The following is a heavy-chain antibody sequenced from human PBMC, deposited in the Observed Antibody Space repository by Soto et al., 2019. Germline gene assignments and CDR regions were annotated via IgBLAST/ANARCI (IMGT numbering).Heavy chain of an antibody. Sequence: GGSLRLSCAASGVTFSSNFMHWVRQAPGKGLEWVAVISYDGSNKYYADSVKGRFTISRDNSKNTLYLQMNSLRAEDTAVYYCARHGYNYGGGYFDYWGQGTLVTVSS. V-gene: IGHV3-30*14. CDR3: ARHGYNYGGGYFDY. CDR1: GVTFSSNF. CDR2: ISYDGSNK. J-gene: IGHJ4*02. D-gene: IGHD5-18*01.